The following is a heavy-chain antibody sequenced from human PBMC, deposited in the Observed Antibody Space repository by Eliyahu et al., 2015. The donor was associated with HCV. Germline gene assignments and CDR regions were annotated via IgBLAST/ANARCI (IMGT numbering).Heavy chain of an antibody. V-gene: IGHV3-21*01. CDR1: GFXFSSYT. Sequence: EVQLVESGGGLVXPGGSLRLXCAASGFXFSSYTMNWVRQAXGKGLEWGSSISSSGSYIFYADPVKGRFTISRDDAKNSLYLQMNNLRAEDTALYYCARDLRDYWGQGTLVTVSS. D-gene: IGHD3-9*01. CDR3: ARDLRDY. CDR2: ISSSGSYI. J-gene: IGHJ4*02.